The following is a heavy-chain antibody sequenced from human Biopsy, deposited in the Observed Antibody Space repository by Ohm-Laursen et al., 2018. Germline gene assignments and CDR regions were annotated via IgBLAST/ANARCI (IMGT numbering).Heavy chain of an antibody. CDR2: VNPNSGAT. CDR1: GYTFTDYS. Sequence: SVKVSCKASGYTFTDYSLHWVRQAPGQGLEWMGWVNPNSGATNYAQKFQGRVTMTSDTSISTAYIELRRLISDDTAVYFCARDRMVTIITLVRADTFDMWGQGTLVSVSS. J-gene: IGHJ3*02. V-gene: IGHV1-2*02. CDR3: ARDRMVTIITLVRADTFDM. D-gene: IGHD3-10*01.